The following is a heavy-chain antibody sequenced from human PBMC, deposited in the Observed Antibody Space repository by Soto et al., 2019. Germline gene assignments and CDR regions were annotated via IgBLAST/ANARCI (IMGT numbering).Heavy chain of an antibody. CDR2: MSTSNGNP. CDR1: GYTFTSCD. CDR3: ARERTWVDH. V-gene: IGHV1-18*01. J-gene: IGHJ5*02. Sequence: QVQVVQSGAEVKKPGASVKVSCKASGYTFTSCDILWVRQAPGQGLEWMGWMSTSNGNPNYAQKFQGRVTMTTDTSTSTAKMELRSLRPDDTAVYACARERTWVDHSGQGTMATGS.